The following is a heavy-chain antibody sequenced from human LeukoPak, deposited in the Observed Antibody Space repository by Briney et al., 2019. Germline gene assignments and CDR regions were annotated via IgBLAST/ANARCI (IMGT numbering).Heavy chain of an antibody. J-gene: IGHJ4*02. CDR2: IIPIFGTA. Sequence: ASVKVSCKASGGTFSSYAISWVRQAPGQGLEWMGGIIPIFGTANYAQKFQGRVTITADESTSTAYMELSSLRSDDTAVYYCARAMVRGVILVGYWGQGTLVTVSS. D-gene: IGHD3-10*01. V-gene: IGHV1-69*13. CDR1: GGTFSSYA. CDR3: ARAMVRGVILVGY.